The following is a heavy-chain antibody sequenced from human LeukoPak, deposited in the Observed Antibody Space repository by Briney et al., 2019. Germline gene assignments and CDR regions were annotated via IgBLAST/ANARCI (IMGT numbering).Heavy chain of an antibody. CDR2: ISDSGGNT. CDR3: AKPPLGVVVPAAIREDLGY. D-gene: IGHD2-2*02. V-gene: IGHV3-23*01. CDR1: GFTFSSYA. Sequence: PGGSLRLSCAASGFTFSSYAMNWVRQAPGKGLEWVSTISDSGGNTYYADSVKGRFTISRDNSKNTLYLQMNSLRAEDTAVYYCAKPPLGVVVPAAIREDLGYWGQGTLVTVSS. J-gene: IGHJ4*02.